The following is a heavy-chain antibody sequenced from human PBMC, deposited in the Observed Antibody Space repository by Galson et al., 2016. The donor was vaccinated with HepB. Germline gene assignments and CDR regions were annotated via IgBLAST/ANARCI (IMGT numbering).Heavy chain of an antibody. CDR3: AGGRVRNH. D-gene: IGHD3-10*01. J-gene: IGHJ5*02. CDR1: GFIVSDND. V-gene: IGHV3-53*01. CDR2: FRSGGDK. Sequence: SLRLSCAASGFIVSDNDMTWVRQAPGKGLEWVAIFRSGGDKSYAESVKGRFIISRDNSKNTIYLQMNSLRAEDTAIYYCAGGRVRNHWGQGTLITVSS.